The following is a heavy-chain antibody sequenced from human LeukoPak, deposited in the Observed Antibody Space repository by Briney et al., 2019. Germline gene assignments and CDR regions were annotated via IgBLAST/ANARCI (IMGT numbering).Heavy chain of an antibody. V-gene: IGHV4-39*02. CDR2: VYFNGRT. CDR3: ARRGNGSFYYFDD. Sequence: SETLSLTCFVSGDSITSRSFFWGWIRQPPGKNLEWIGNVYFNGRTSCNPSLKTRVTISVDTSRNHFSLKLTSVTAADTAVYYCARRGNGSFYYFDDWGQGTLVTVSS. D-gene: IGHD1-26*01. CDR1: GDSITSRSFF. J-gene: IGHJ4*02.